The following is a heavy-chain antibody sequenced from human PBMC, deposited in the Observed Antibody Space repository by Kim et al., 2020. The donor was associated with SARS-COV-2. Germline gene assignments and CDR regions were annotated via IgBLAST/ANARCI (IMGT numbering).Heavy chain of an antibody. J-gene: IGHJ6*02. CDR1: GFTFTNYA. Sequence: GGSLRLSCAASGFTFTNYAMNWVRQAPGMGLEWVSAVNGGGGSTYHADSVKGRFTISTDKSKNTLYLQMNNLRGEDTAGYYCAKGSGFDYYSGMDVWGQG. D-gene: IGHD3-10*01. CDR2: VNGGGGST. V-gene: IGHV3-23*01. CDR3: AKGSGFDYYSGMDV.